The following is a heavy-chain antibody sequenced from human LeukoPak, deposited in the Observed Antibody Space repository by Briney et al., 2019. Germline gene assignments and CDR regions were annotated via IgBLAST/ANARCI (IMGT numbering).Heavy chain of an antibody. CDR2: ISYDGSNK. D-gene: IGHD1-1*01. V-gene: IGHV3-30*18. Sequence: GGSLRLSCAASGFTFSNYGMHWVRQAPGKGLEGVAVISYDGSNKYYADSVKGRFTISRDNSKNTLYLQMNSLRAEDMAVYYCVKRWTGTTIGQQDYWGQGTLVTVSS. J-gene: IGHJ4*02. CDR3: VKRWTGTTIGQQDY. CDR1: GFTFSNYG.